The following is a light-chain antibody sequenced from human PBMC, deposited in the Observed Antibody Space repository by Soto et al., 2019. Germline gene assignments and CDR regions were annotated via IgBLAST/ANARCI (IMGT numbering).Light chain of an antibody. CDR1: SSNIGAGYD. V-gene: IGLV1-40*01. CDR2: GNS. J-gene: IGLJ1*01. CDR3: QSYDSSLSGWV. Sequence: QSALTQPPSVSGAPGQRVTISCTGRSSNIGAGYDVHWYQQLPGTAPKLLIYGNSNRPSRVPDRFSGSKSGTSASLAITGLQAEDEADYYCQSYDSSLSGWVFGTGTKVTVL.